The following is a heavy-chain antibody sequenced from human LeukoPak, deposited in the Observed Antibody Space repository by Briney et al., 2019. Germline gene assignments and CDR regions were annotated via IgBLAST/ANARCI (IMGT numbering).Heavy chain of an antibody. V-gene: IGHV3-11*01. D-gene: IGHD6-13*01. CDR2: MSSSGSTI. CDR1: GFTFRDYY. CDR3: ARVPLYSSSWYCFDY. J-gene: IGHJ4*02. Sequence: GGSLRLSCAASGFTFRDYYMSWIRQTPGKGLEWVSYMSSSGSTIYYADSVKGRFTISRDNAKNSLYLQMNSLRAEDTAVYYCARVPLYSSSWYCFDYWGQGTLVTVSS.